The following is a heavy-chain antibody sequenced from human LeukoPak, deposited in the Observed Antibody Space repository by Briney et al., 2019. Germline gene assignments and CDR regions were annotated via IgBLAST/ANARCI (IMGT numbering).Heavy chain of an antibody. CDR1: GGSISSSSYY. V-gene: IGHV4-39*07. D-gene: IGHD2-2*01. J-gene: IGHJ3*02. Sequence: SETLSLTCTVSGGSISSSSYYWGWIRQPPGKGLEWIGNIYYSGSTYYNPSLKSRVTISVDTSKNQFSLKLSSVTAADTAVYYCARLGYCSSTSCLSDAFDIWGQGTMVTVSS. CDR2: IYYSGST. CDR3: ARLGYCSSTSCLSDAFDI.